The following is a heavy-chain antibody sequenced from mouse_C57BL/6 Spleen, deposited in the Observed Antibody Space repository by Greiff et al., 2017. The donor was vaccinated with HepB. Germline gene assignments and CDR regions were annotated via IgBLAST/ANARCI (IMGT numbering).Heavy chain of an antibody. Sequence: EVKLVESEGGLVQPGSSMKLSCTASGFTFSDYYMAWVRQVPEKGLEWVANINYDGSSTYYLDSLKSRFIISRDNAKNILYLQMSSLKSEDTATYYCARGGGITTRAMDYWGQGTSVTVSS. D-gene: IGHD1-1*01. J-gene: IGHJ4*01. CDR2: INYDGSST. CDR3: ARGGGITTRAMDY. CDR1: GFTFSDYY. V-gene: IGHV5-16*01.